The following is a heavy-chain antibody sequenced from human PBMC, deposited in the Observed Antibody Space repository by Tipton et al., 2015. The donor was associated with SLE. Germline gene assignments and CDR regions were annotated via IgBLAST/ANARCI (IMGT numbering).Heavy chain of an antibody. Sequence: TLSLTCTVSGGSISRGSYFWTWIRQPAGKGLEWIGTIYHSGNVYYNPSLKSRVSISVDTSNNQFSLTLTSLTATDTAVYFRAREPRNRAPYGMDVWGQGSTVTVSS. CDR1: GGSISRGSYF. CDR3: AREPRNRAPYGMDV. CDR2: IYHSGNV. V-gene: IGHV4-61*02. D-gene: IGHD3-10*01. J-gene: IGHJ6*02.